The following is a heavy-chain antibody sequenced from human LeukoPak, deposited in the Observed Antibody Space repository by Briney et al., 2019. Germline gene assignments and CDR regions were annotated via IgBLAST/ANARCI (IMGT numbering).Heavy chain of an antibody. V-gene: IGHV4-61*01. CDR1: GGSVSSGSYY. CDR2: IYYSGST. D-gene: IGHD2-21*02. CDR3: ARYKTGTAVDY. Sequence: SETLSLTWTVSGGSVSSGSYYWSWIRQPPGKGLEWIGYIYYSGSTNYNPSLKSRVTISVDTSKNQFSLKLSSVTAADTAVYYCARYKTGTAVDYWGQGTLVTVSS. J-gene: IGHJ4*02.